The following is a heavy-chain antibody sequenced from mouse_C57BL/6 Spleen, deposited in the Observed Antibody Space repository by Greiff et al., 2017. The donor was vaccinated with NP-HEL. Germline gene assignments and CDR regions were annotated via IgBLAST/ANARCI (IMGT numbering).Heavy chain of an antibody. CDR3: AREDDYAWFAY. CDR2: IYPGDGDT. D-gene: IGHD2-4*01. Sequence: QVQLQQSGPELVKPGASVKISCKASGYAFSSSWMNRVKQRPGKGLEWIGRIYPGDGDTNYNGKFKGKATLTADKSSSTAYMQLSSLTSEDSAVYFCAREDDYAWFAYWGQGTLVTVSA. V-gene: IGHV1-82*01. CDR1: GYAFSSSW. J-gene: IGHJ3*01.